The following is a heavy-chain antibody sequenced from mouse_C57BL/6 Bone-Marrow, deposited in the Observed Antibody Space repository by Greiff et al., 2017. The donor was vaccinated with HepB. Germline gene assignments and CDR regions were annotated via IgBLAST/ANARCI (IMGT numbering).Heavy chain of an antibody. J-gene: IGHJ2*01. D-gene: IGHD1-1*01. CDR1: GYTFTSYW. V-gene: IGHV1-64*01. CDR3: AREEEYYYGSSSYYFDY. Sequence: VQLQQPGAELVKPGASVKLSCKASGYTFTSYWMHWVKQRPGQGLEWIGMIHPNSGSTNYNVKFKSKATLTVDKSSSTAYMQLSSLTSEDSVVYYCAREEEYYYGSSSYYFDYWGQGTARTVSS. CDR2: IHPNSGST.